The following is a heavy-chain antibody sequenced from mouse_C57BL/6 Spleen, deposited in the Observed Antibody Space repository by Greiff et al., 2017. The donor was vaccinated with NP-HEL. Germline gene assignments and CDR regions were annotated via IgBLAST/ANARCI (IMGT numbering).Heavy chain of an antibody. D-gene: IGHD2-4*01. J-gene: IGHJ1*03. V-gene: IGHV1-61*01. CDR2: IYPSDSET. CDR1: GYTFTSYW. CDR3: ARSDDYHWYFDV. Sequence: QVQLQQPGAELVRPGSSVKLSCKASGYTFTSYWMDWVKQRPGQGLEWIGNIYPSDSETHYNQKFKDKATLTVDKSSSTAYMQLSSLTSEDSAVYYCARSDDYHWYFDVWGTGTTVTVSS.